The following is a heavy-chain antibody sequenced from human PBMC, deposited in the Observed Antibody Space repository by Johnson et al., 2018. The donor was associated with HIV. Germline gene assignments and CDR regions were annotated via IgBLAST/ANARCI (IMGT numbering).Heavy chain of an antibody. J-gene: IGHJ3*02. D-gene: IGHD6-19*01. V-gene: IGHV3-33*06. CDR3: AKDTEAVAVGGAAFAI. CDR2: IWYDESNK. CDR1: GFTLSSYG. Sequence: QVQLVESGGGVVQPGRSLRLACAASGFTLSSYGMHWVRQAPGKGLEWVAVIWYDESNKYYADSVKGRFTISRDDSKNSLYLQMNSLRAEDTAVEYCAKDTEAVAVGGAAFAIWGQGTMVTVSS.